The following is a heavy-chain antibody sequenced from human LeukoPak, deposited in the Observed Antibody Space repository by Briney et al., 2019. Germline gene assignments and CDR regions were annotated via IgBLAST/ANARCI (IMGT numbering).Heavy chain of an antibody. J-gene: IGHJ4*02. CDR2: ISANNGHT. V-gene: IGHV1-18*01. CDR3: ARGGHRVPATYGDY. CDR1: GYTFTSYG. D-gene: IGHD2-2*01. Sequence: ASVKVSCKASGYTFTSYGISWVRQAPGQGLEWMGWISANNGHTNYTQKLQGRVTMTTDTSTSTAYMELRSLRSDDTAVYYCARGGHRVPATYGDYWGQGTLVTVSS.